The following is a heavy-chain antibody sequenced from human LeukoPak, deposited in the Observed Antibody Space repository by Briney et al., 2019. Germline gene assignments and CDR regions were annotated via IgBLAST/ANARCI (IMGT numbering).Heavy chain of an antibody. CDR2: IDTDGSNT. D-gene: IGHD1-7*01. V-gene: IGHV3-74*01. CDR1: GFTFSSYW. CDR3: TRGGTTLDY. J-gene: IGHJ4*02. Sequence: GGSLRLSCAASGFTFSSYWLHWVRQAPGKGLVWVSRIDTDGSNTAYADSVKGRFTISRDNAKNTLYLQMNSLRAEDTAVYYCTRGGTTLDYWGQGTLVTVSA.